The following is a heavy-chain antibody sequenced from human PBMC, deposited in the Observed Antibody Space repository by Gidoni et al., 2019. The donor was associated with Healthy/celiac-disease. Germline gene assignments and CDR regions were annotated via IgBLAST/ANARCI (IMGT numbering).Heavy chain of an antibody. CDR2: IYHSGST. V-gene: IGHV4-38-2*02. Sequence: QVQLQESGPGLVKPSETLSLPCTVSGYSISSGYYWGWIRQPPGKGLEWIGSIYHSGSTYYNPSLKSRVTISVDTSKNQFSLKLSSVTAADTAVYYCARAEQVFAYWGQGTLVTVSS. CDR3: ARAEQVFAY. D-gene: IGHD1-1*01. CDR1: GYSISSGYY. J-gene: IGHJ4*02.